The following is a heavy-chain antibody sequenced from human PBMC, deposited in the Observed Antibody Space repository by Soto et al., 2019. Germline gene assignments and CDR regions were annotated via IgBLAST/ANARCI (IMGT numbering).Heavy chain of an antibody. D-gene: IGHD6-19*01. Sequence: QVQLQESGPGLVKPSETLSLICTVSGGSTSDSYWSWIRQTAAKRLEWIGRIHSSGSNYYNPSLKSRFDMSLDKSHNQIYLQMKSVSVADTATYYCVKNVTAVGPDGCGLWGQGTLVTVS. CDR1: GGSTSDSY. CDR3: VKNVTAVGPDGCGL. CDR2: IHSSGSN. V-gene: IGHV4-4*07. J-gene: IGHJ5*02.